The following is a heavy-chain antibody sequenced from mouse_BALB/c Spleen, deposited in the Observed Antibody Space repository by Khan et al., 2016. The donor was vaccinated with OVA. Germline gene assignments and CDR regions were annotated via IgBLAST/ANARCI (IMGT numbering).Heavy chain of an antibody. J-gene: IGHJ3*01. V-gene: IGHV1-61*01. CDR3: ARGGYGTSFAY. D-gene: IGHD2-10*02. Sequence: QVQLQQPGAELVRPGASVKLSCKASGYTFTSYWMNWVKQRPGQGLEWIGLVDPSDSDTHYNQMFKDKATLTVDKSSSTAYMHLSSLTSEDSAVYYWARGGYGTSFAYWGQGTLVTVSA. CDR1: GYTFTSYW. CDR2: VDPSDSDT.